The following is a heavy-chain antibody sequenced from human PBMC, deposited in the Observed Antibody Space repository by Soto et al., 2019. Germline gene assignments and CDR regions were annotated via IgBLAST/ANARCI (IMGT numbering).Heavy chain of an antibody. J-gene: IGHJ5*02. CDR2: IYYSGST. V-gene: IGHV4-59*01. D-gene: IGHD4-17*01. Sequence: SETLSLTCTVSGGSISSYYWSWIRQPPGKGLEWIGYIYYSGSTNYNLSLKSRVTISVDTSKNQFSLKLSSVTAADTAVYYCARLTVTRLLGWFDPWGRGTLVTVSS. CDR3: ARLTVTRLLGWFDP. CDR1: GGSISSYY.